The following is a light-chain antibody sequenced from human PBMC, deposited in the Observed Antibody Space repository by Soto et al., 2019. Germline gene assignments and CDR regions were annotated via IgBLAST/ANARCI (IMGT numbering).Light chain of an antibody. V-gene: IGLV1-40*01. Sequence: QSVLTQPPSVSGAPGQRVTISCTGSSSNIGAGYDVHWYQQLPGTAPKLLIYGNSNRPSGVPDRSSGSKSGPSASLAITGLQAVDEADYYCQSYDSSRGEVFGGGTKLTVL. CDR2: GNS. J-gene: IGLJ2*01. CDR1: SSNIGAGYD. CDR3: QSYDSSRGEV.